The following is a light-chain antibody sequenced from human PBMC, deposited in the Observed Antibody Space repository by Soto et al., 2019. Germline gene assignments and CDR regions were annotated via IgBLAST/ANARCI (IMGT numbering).Light chain of an antibody. CDR2: GAS. CDR3: QQTSTTPEIT. CDR1: QSIIIY. V-gene: IGKV1-39*01. Sequence: DIQMTQSPSSLSASVGDRVAITCRASQSIIIYLNLYHLKPGKAPNLLMYGASYLKSGVPTRFSGSGSGTDFTLTIRSLQPEDFAIYYCQQTSTTPEITFGQGTRLEI. J-gene: IGKJ5*01.